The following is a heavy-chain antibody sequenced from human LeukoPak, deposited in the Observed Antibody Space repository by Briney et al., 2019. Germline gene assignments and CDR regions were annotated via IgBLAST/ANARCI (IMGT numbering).Heavy chain of an antibody. Sequence: GGSLRLSCAASGVTFSSSTMNWVRQAPGKGLEWVSSISSTSTSINYADSVRGRFTISRDNAKNSLYLQMSSLRAEDTDVYYCARSLEVDPWGQGTLVTVSS. CDR2: ISSTSTSI. CDR3: ARSLEVDP. J-gene: IGHJ5*02. CDR1: GVTFSSST. V-gene: IGHV3-21*01.